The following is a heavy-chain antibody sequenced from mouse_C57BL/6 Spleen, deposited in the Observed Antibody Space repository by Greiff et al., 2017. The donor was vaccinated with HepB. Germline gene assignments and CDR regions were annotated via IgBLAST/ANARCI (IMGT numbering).Heavy chain of an antibody. CDR1: GYSITSGYY. V-gene: IGHV3-6*01. Sequence: EVQLVESGPGLVKPSQSLSLTCSVTGYSITSGYYWNWIRQFPGNKLEWMGYISYDGSNNYNPSLKNRISITRDTSKNQFFLKLNSVTTEDTATYYCARVYYDYDEWYFDVWGTGTTVTVSS. CDR3: ARVYYDYDEWYFDV. J-gene: IGHJ1*03. CDR2: ISYDGSN. D-gene: IGHD2-4*01.